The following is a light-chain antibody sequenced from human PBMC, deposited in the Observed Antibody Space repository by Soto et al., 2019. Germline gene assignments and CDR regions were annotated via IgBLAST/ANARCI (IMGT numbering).Light chain of an antibody. CDR2: DAS. CDR3: QQRRIWPT. CDR1: QSVSGY. V-gene: IGKV3-11*01. Sequence: EIVLTQSPATLSLSPGERATLSCRASQSVSGYLAWYQQKPGQSPRLLVYDASSRAIGIPARFSGSGSGTDFTLTISSLEPEDSAVYYCQQRRIWPTFGQGTKLEIK. J-gene: IGKJ2*01.